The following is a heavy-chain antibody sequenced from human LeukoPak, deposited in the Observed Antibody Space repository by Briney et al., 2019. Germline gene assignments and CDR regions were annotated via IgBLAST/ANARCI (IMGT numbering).Heavy chain of an antibody. CDR3: ARVTYDYGDQGGY. Sequence: ASVKVSCKASGGTFSSYAISWLRQAPGQGLEWMGGIIPIFGTANYAQKFQGRVTITTDESTSTAYMELSSLRSEDTAVYYCARVTYDYGDQGGYWGQGTLVTVSS. CDR2: IIPIFGTA. CDR1: GGTFSSYA. D-gene: IGHD4-17*01. V-gene: IGHV1-69*05. J-gene: IGHJ4*02.